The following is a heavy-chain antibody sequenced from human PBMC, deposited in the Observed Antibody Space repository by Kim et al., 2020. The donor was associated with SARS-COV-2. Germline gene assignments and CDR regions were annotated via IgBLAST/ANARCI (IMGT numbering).Heavy chain of an antibody. D-gene: IGHD2-8*02. CDR2: IYWDDDK. Sequence: SGPTLVNPTQTLTLTCTFSGFSLSTSGVGVGWIRQPPGKALEWLALIYWDDDKRYSPSLKSRLTITKDTSKNQVVLTMTNMDPVDTATYYCAHRYCTGGVCYTGGFDYWGQGTLVTVSS. J-gene: IGHJ4*02. CDR1: GFSLSTSGVG. V-gene: IGHV2-5*02. CDR3: AHRYCTGGVCYTGGFDY.